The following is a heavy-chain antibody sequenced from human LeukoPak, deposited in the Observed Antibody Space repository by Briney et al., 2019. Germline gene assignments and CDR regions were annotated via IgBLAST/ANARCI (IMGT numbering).Heavy chain of an antibody. CDR2: ISSSGSTI. D-gene: IGHD1-26*01. J-gene: IGHJ4*02. CDR1: GFTFSSYE. CDR3: ASEGRGTTTSLDSSYFDR. V-gene: IGHV3-48*03. Sequence: PGGSLRLSCAASGFTFSSYEMNWVRQAPGKGLEWVSYISSSGSTIYYADSVKGRFTISRDNAKNSLYLQMNSLRAEDTTVYYCASEGRGTTTSLDSSYFDRGSQGTLVTVSS.